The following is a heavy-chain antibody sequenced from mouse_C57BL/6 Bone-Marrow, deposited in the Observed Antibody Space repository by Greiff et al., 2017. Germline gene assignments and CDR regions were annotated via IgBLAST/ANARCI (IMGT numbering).Heavy chain of an antibody. CDR3: ARKGVNGYYAMDY. J-gene: IGHJ4*01. V-gene: IGHV2-2*01. CDR1: GFSLTSYG. CDR2: IWSGGST. D-gene: IGHD2-2*01. Sequence: VTLMESGPGLVQPSQSLSITCTVSGFSLTSYGVHWVRQSPGKGLEWLGVIWSGGSTDYNAAFISRLSISKDNSKSQVFFKMNSLQADDTAIYYCARKGVNGYYAMDYWGQGTSVTVSS.